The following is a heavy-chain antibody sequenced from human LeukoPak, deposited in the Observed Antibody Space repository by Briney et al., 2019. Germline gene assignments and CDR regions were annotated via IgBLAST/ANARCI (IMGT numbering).Heavy chain of an antibody. CDR2: IIPIFSIA. D-gene: IGHD4-17*01. J-gene: IGHJ5*02. CDR3: ARDYGDYPETVPLGWFDP. CDR1: GGTFSSYA. Sequence: ASVKVSCKASGGTFSSYAISWVRQAPGQGLEWMGRIIPIFSIANYAQKFQGRVTITADKSTSTAYMELSSLRSEDTAVYYCARDYGDYPETVPLGWFDPWGQGTLVTVSS. V-gene: IGHV1-69*04.